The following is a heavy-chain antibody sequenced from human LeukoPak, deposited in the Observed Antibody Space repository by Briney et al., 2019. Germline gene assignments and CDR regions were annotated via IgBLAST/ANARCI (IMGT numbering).Heavy chain of an antibody. Sequence: PGGSLRLSCAASEFTFSFYWMTWVRQAPGKGLEWVANINQNGSEKYYVDSVKGRFTISRDNAKNSLYLQMNSLRAADMAVYYCARVVDAYNFLIFDYWGQGTLVTVSS. CDR1: EFTFSFYW. D-gene: IGHD5-24*01. CDR2: INQNGSEK. J-gene: IGHJ4*02. V-gene: IGHV3-7*04. CDR3: ARVVDAYNFLIFDY.